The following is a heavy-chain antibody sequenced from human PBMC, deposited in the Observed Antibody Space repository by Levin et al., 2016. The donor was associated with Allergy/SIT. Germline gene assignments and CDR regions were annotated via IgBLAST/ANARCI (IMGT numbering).Heavy chain of an antibody. CDR1: GGSISSYY. V-gene: IGHV4-59*13. J-gene: IGHJ4*02. D-gene: IGHD6-13*01. CDR3: ARSPYSSSWYYFDY. CDR2: IYYSGST. Sequence: SETLSLTCTVSGGSISSYYWSWMRQPPGKGLEWIGYIYYSGSTNYNPSLKSRVTISIDTSKNQFSLKLSSVTAADTAVYYCARSPYSSSWYYFDYWGQGTLVTVSS.